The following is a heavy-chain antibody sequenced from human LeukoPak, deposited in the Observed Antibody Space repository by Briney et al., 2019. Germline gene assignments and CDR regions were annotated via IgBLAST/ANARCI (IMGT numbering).Heavy chain of an antibody. D-gene: IGHD2-2*01. V-gene: IGHV1-2*02. CDR3: ARDPKYCSSTSCPDYYYYHMDV. CDR1: GYTFTGYY. Sequence: ASVKVSCKASGYTFTGYYMHWVRQAPGQGLEWMGWINPNSGGTNYAQKFQGRVTMTRDTSISTAYMELSRLRSDDTAVYYCARDPKYCSSTSCPDYYYYHMDVWGKGTTVTVSS. CDR2: INPNSGGT. J-gene: IGHJ6*03.